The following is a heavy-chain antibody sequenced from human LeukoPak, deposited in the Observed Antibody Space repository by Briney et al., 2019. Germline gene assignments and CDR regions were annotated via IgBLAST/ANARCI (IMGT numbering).Heavy chain of an antibody. CDR2: IFYSGST. Sequence: SETLSLTCTVSGGSISTSSYYWGWVRQPPGKGLEWIGNIFYSGSTYYSPSLKSRVTISLDTSRNQFSLKLNSVTAADTAVYYCARGRSHRSHSDYWGQGTLVTVSS. CDR3: ARGRSHRSHSDY. D-gene: IGHD2-15*01. J-gene: IGHJ4*02. V-gene: IGHV4-39*07. CDR1: GGSISTSSYY.